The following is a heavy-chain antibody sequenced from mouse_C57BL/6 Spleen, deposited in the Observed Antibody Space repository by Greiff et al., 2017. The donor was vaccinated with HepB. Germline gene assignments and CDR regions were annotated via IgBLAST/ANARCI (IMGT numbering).Heavy chain of an antibody. J-gene: IGHJ1*03. CDR2: ISSGGDYI. CDR1: GFTFSSYA. Sequence: EVKLMESGEGLVKPGGSLKLSCAASGFTFSSYAMSWVRQTPEKRLEWVAYISSGGDYIYYADTVKGRFTISRDNARNTLYLQMSSLKSEDTAMYYCTRVYSNYGWYFDVWGTGTTVTVSS. D-gene: IGHD2-5*01. V-gene: IGHV5-9-1*02. CDR3: TRVYSNYGWYFDV.